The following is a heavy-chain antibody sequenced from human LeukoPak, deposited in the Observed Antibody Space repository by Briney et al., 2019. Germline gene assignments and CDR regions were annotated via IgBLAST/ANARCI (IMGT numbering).Heavy chain of an antibody. Sequence: SETLSLTCTVSGGSISSYYWSWIRQPPGKGLEWIGYIYYSRSTNYNPSLKSRVTISVDTSKNQFSLKLSSVTAADTAVYYCARHLAVAGRWPQSYYFDYWGQGTLVTVSS. CDR1: GGSISSYY. CDR2: IYYSRST. CDR3: ARHLAVAGRWPQSYYFDY. D-gene: IGHD5-24*01. V-gene: IGHV4-59*08. J-gene: IGHJ4*02.